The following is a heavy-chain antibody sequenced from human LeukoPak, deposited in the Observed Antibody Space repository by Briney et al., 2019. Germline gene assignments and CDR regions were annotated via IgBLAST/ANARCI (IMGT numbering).Heavy chain of an antibody. Sequence: PLETLSLTCAVYGGSFSGYYWSWIRQPPGKGLEWIGEINHSGSTNYNPSLKSRVTISVDTSKNQFSLKLSSVTAADTAVYYCARLTKRWLQYRLPYYFDYWGQGTLVTVSS. CDR1: GGSFSGYY. V-gene: IGHV4-34*01. CDR3: ARLTKRWLQYRLPYYFDY. CDR2: INHSGST. J-gene: IGHJ4*02. D-gene: IGHD5-24*01.